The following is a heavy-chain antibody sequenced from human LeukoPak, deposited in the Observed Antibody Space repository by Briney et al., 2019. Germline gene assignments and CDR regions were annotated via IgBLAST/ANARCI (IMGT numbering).Heavy chain of an antibody. D-gene: IGHD4-17*01. CDR3: ARVVAGGDYGDMVV. J-gene: IGHJ6*02. CDR2: INHSGST. V-gene: IGHV4-34*01. CDR1: GGSFSGYY. Sequence: PSETLSLTCAVYGGSFSGYYWSWIRQPPGKGLEWIGEINHSGSTNYNPSLKSRVTISVDTSKNQFSLKLSSVTAADTAVYYCARVVAGGDYGDMVVWGQGTTVTVSS.